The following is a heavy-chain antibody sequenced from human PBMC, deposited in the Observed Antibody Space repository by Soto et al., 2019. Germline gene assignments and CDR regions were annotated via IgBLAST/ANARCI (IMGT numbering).Heavy chain of an antibody. CDR1: GYTFTSYG. CDR2: ISAYNGNT. D-gene: IGHD3-3*01. CDR3: ARAYRPCWSCYYFGS. J-gene: IGHJ4*02. Sequence: GASVKVSCKASGYTFTSYGISWVRQAPGQGLEWMGWISAYNGNTNYAQKLQGRVTMTTDTSTSTAYMELRSLRSDDTAVYCCARAYRPCWSCYYFGSWGQGTLVTVSS. V-gene: IGHV1-18*04.